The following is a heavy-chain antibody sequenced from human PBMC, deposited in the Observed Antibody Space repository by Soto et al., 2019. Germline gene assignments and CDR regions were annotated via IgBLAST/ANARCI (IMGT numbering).Heavy chain of an antibody. CDR1: GFTVSSNY. Sequence: EVQLVESGGGLIQPGGSLRLSCAASGFTVSSNYMSWVRQAPGKGLEWVSVIYSGGSTYYADSVKGRFTISRDNSKNTLYLQMNSLRAEDTAVYYCARAAVQLFFGMDVWGQGTTVTVSS. V-gene: IGHV3-53*01. J-gene: IGHJ6*02. CDR3: ARAAVQLFFGMDV. D-gene: IGHD5-18*01. CDR2: IYSGGST.